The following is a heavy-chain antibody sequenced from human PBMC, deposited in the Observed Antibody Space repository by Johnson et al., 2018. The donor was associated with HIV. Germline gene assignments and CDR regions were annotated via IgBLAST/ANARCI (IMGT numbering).Heavy chain of an antibody. D-gene: IGHD2-21*02. V-gene: IGHV3-20*04. CDR2: INWNGGNT. J-gene: IGHJ3*02. CDR3: VRVGKYCGGDCYSGVDAYDI. CDR1: GFTFDYHD. Sequence: EVQLVESGGGVARPGGSLRLSCAASGFTFDYHDMTWVRQVPGKGLEWVSGINWNGGNTGYADSVTGRFHISRDNAKKSLYLQMSSLRAEDTALYYCVRVGKYCGGDCYSGVDAYDIWGQGTVVIVSS.